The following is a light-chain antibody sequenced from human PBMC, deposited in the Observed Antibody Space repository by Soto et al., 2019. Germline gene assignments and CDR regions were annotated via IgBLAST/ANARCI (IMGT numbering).Light chain of an antibody. J-gene: IGKJ3*01. CDR3: QQRSDWPVT. CDR2: DAS. V-gene: IGKV3-11*01. CDR1: QSVRTS. Sequence: EIVLTQSPATLSLSPGERATLSCRASQSVRTSLAWYQQKPDQAPRLLIYDASNSATGIPARFSGSGSGTDFTLTISRLEPEDFAVYYCQQRSDWPVTFGPGTKVDSK.